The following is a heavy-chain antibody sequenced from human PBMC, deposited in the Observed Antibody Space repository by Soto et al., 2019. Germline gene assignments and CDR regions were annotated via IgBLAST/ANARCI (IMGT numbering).Heavy chain of an antibody. V-gene: IGHV4-34*01. Sequence: SETLSLTCGLSGPSFSAYYWTWIRQPPGKGLEWIGEINNRGNTNYNPSLKSRLTISLETSKSQFSLRPTSLTAADTAVYYCLLITYSGLDVWGQGTTVTVSS. CDR2: INNRGNT. D-gene: IGHD3-16*01. J-gene: IGHJ6*02. CDR3: LLITYSGLDV. CDR1: GPSFSAYY.